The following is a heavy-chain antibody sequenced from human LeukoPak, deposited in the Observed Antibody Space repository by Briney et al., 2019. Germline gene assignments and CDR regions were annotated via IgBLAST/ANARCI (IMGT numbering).Heavy chain of an antibody. D-gene: IGHD2-2*01. CDR1: GGSISSGGYY. CDR3: ARSSSRFYYYYMDV. V-gene: IGHV4-30-2*01. Sequence: PSQTLSLTCTVSGGSISSGGYYWSWIRQPPGKGLEWIGYIYHSGSTYYNPSLKSRVTISVDRSKNQFSLKLSSVTAADTAVYYCARSSSRFYYYYMDVWGKGTTVTVSS. J-gene: IGHJ6*03. CDR2: IYHSGST.